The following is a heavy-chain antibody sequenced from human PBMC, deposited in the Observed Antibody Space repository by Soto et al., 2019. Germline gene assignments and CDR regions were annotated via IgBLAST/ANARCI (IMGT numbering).Heavy chain of an antibody. Sequence: GGSLRLSCAASGFTFSSYAMSWVRQAPGKGLEWVSAISGSCVSTYYADSVNARFTISRDNSKNTLYLQMNSLRAEDTAVYYCAKVPLGAHLDYWGQGTLVTVSS. CDR1: GFTFSSYA. D-gene: IGHD1-26*01. J-gene: IGHJ4*02. CDR2: ISGSCVST. CDR3: AKVPLGAHLDY. V-gene: IGHV3-23*01.